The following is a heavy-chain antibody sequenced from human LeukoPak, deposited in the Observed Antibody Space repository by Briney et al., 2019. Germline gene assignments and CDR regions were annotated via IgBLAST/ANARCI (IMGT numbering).Heavy chain of an antibody. J-gene: IGHJ2*01. CDR1: GGSISSSSYC. D-gene: IGHD3-10*01. Sequence: PSETLSLTCTVSGGSISSSSYCWGWIRQPPGKGLEWIGIIDLRGITYYNPSLRSRVTISVDTSKNQFSLKLSSVTAADTAVYYCARHYYGSGSYYRDNWYFDLWGRGTLVTVSS. V-gene: IGHV4-39*01. CDR3: ARHYYGSGSYYRDNWYFDL. CDR2: IDLRGIT.